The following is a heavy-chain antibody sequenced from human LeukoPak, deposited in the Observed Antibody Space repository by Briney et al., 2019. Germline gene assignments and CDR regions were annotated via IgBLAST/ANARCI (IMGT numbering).Heavy chain of an antibody. CDR1: GGSISSGGYY. Sequence: KASETLSLTCTVSGGSISSGGYYWSWIRQHPGKGLEWIGYIYYSVSTYYNPSLKSRVTISVDTSKNQFSLKLSSVTAADTAVYYCARAARPAAANWFDPWGQGTLVTVSS. V-gene: IGHV4-31*03. CDR2: IYYSVST. CDR3: ARAARPAAANWFDP. J-gene: IGHJ5*02. D-gene: IGHD2-2*01.